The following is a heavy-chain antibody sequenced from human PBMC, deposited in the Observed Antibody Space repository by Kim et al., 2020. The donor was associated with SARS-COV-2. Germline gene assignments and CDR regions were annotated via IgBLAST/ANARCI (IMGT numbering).Heavy chain of an antibody. Sequence: GGSLRLSCAASGFNFRAYTMNWVRQAPGKGLQWVSSITYSSNDIYYADSVKGRFTVSRDNAKNSLYLQMNSLRVEDTAVYHCATEPRTGTPTKIDYWGQGTLVTVSS. D-gene: IGHD1-7*01. V-gene: IGHV3-21*01. CDR2: ITYSSNDI. CDR1: GFNFRAYT. CDR3: ATEPRTGTPTKIDY. J-gene: IGHJ4*02.